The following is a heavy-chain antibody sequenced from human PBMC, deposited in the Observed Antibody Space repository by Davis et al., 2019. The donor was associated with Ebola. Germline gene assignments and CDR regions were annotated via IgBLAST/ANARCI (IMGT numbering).Heavy chain of an antibody. CDR2: ISGHGDIT. J-gene: IGHJ6*02. CDR3: TKSLDIVVVPAFDGMDV. Sequence: GESLKISCAASGFALSSHAMSWVRQAPEKGLEWVSAISGHGDITHYADSVKGRFTISRDNSKNTLYLQMNSLRAEDTAVYYCTKSLDIVVVPAFDGMDVWGQGTTVTVSS. CDR1: GFALSSHA. V-gene: IGHV3-23*01. D-gene: IGHD2-2*03.